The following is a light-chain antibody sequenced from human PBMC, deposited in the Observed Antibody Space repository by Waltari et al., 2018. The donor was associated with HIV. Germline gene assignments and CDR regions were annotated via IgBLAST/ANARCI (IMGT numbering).Light chain of an antibody. J-gene: IGLJ2*01. V-gene: IGLV2-23*02. CDR3: CSYASTTDTYVV. CDR2: EVS. Sequence: VSWYQQHPGKAPKLIIYEVSKRPSGVSNRFSGSKSGSTASLTISGLQPEDEADYCCCSYASTTDTYVVFGGGTKLTVL.